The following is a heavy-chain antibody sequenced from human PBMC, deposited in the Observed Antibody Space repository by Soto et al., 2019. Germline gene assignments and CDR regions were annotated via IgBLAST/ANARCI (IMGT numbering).Heavy chain of an antibody. CDR3: AKDLYCSGGSCYSFAFDI. Sequence: GGSLRLSCAASGFTFSSYGMHWVRQAPGKGLEWVAVISYDGSNKYYADSVEGRFTISRDNSKNTLYLQMNSLRAEDTAVYYCAKDLYCSGGSCYSFAFDIWGQGTMVTVSS. CDR1: GFTFSSYG. V-gene: IGHV3-30*18. D-gene: IGHD2-15*01. CDR2: ISYDGSNK. J-gene: IGHJ3*02.